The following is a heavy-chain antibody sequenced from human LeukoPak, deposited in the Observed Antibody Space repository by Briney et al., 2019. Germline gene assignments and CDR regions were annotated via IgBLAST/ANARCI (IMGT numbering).Heavy chain of an antibody. CDR3: ARGMSMVRGVIGD. Sequence: SETLSPTCTVSGGSISSGDYYWSWIRQPPGKGLEWIGYIYYSGSTYYSPSLKSRVTISVDTSKNQFSLKLSSVTAADTAVYYCARGMSMVRGVIGDWGQGTLVTVSS. CDR2: IYYSGST. V-gene: IGHV4-30-4*01. D-gene: IGHD3-10*01. CDR1: GGSISSGDYY. J-gene: IGHJ4*02.